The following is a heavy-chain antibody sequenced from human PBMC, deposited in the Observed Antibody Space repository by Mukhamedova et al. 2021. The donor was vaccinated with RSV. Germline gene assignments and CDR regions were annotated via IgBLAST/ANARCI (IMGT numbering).Heavy chain of an antibody. CDR1: GFTFSSYA. D-gene: IGHD5-18*01. V-gene: IGHV3-30*01. J-gene: IGHJ4*01. CDR3: ASSRTAMVESYFDY. CDR2: ISYDGSNK. Sequence: GFTFSSYAMHWVRQAPGKGLEWVAVISYDGSNKYYADSVKGRFTISRDNSKNTLYLQMNSLRAEDTAVYYCASSRTAMVESYFDY.